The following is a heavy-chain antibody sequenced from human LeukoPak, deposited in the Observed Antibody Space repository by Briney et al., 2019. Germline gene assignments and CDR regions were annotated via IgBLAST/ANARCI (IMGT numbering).Heavy chain of an antibody. V-gene: IGHV3-21*01. CDR1: GFTFGSYS. D-gene: IGHD6-19*01. J-gene: IGHJ6*02. CDR2: ISSSSSYI. Sequence: GGSLRLSCAASGFTFGSYSMNWVRQAPGKGLEWVSSISSSSSYIYYADSVKSRFTISRDNAKNSLYLQMNSLRAEDTAVYYCALSLGGWYLDYYYGMDVWGQGTTVTVSS. CDR3: ALSLGGWYLDYYYGMDV.